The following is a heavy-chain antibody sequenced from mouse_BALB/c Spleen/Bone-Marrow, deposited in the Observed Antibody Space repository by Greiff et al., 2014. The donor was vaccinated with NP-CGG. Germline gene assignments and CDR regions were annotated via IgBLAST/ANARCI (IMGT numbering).Heavy chain of an antibody. V-gene: IGHV2-9*02. CDR3: ARADSYGSSSYYYAMDY. Sequence: QVQLKESGPGLVAPSQSLSITCAVSGFSLTSYGVHWVRQPPGKGLEWLGVIWAGGRTNYNSALMSRLSISKATAKSQVFSKMNSLQTDDAAMYHCARADSYGSSSYYYAMDYWGQGTSVTVSS. J-gene: IGHJ4*01. CDR1: GFSLTSYG. D-gene: IGHD1-1*01. CDR2: IWAGGRT.